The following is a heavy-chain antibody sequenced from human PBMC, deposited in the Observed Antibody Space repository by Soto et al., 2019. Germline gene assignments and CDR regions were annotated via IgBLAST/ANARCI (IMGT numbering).Heavy chain of an antibody. D-gene: IGHD6-19*01. V-gene: IGHV4-34*01. CDR2: INHSGST. Sequence: SETLSLTCAVYGGSFSGYYWSWIRQPPGKGLEWIGEINHSGSTNYNPSLKSRVTISVDTSKNQFSLKLSSVTAADTAVYYCARERGYSSGWYSDYCGQGTLVTVSS. CDR3: ARERGYSSGWYSDY. J-gene: IGHJ4*02. CDR1: GGSFSGYY.